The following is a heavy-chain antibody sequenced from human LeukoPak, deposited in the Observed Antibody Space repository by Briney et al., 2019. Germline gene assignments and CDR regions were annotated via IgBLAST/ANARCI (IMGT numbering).Heavy chain of an antibody. CDR2: IYYSGST. J-gene: IGHJ4*02. CDR3: ARQSSGTTRDKYYFDY. V-gene: IGHV4-39*01. CDR1: GGSISSSSYY. Sequence: PETLSLTCTVSGGSISSSSYYWGWIRQPPGKGLEWIGSIYYSGSTYDNPSLKSRVTISVDTSKNQFSLKLSSVTAADTAEYYCARQSSGTTRDKYYFDYWGQGTLVTVSS. D-gene: IGHD1-7*01.